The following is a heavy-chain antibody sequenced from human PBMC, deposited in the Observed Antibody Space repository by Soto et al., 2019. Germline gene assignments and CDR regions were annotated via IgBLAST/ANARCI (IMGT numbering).Heavy chain of an antibody. J-gene: IGHJ6*03. CDR2: ISYSGGST. V-gene: IGHV4-39*01. Sequence: SETLSLTCTVSGASISSSNYFWGWFRQPPGKGLEWIGSISYSGGSTYYSPSLKSRATISVDTSKNQFSLKLSSVTAADTAVYYCARGSKASYYYYYMDVWGKGTTVTVSS. CDR1: GASISSSNYF. CDR3: ARGSKASYYYYYMDV.